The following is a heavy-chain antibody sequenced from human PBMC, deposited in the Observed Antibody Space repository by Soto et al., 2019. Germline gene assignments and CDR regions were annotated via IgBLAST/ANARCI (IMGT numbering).Heavy chain of an antibody. J-gene: IGHJ6*02. V-gene: IGHV3-23*01. D-gene: IGHD4-17*01. CDR3: AKRCQGALYDYGMDV. Sequence: EVQLLESGGGLVQPGGSLRLSCAASEFTFSSYAMSWVRQAPGKGLEWVSGISGSGGSTYYADSVKGRFTISRDNSKNKLYLQMNSLRAEDTAVYYCAKRCQGALYDYGMDVWGQGTTVTVSS. CDR1: EFTFSSYA. CDR2: ISGSGGST.